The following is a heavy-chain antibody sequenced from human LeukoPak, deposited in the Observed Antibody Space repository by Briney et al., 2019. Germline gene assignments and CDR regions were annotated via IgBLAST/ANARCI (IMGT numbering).Heavy chain of an antibody. CDR2: INPSGGST. CDR3: AREYSSSWYNPNTDAFDI. V-gene: IGHV1-46*01. J-gene: IGHJ3*02. Sequence: ASVTVSCKASGYTFTSYYMHWVRQAPGQGLEWMGIINPSGGSTSYAQKFQGRVTMTRDMSTSTVYMELSSLRSEDTAVYYCAREYSSSWYNPNTDAFDIWGQGTMVTVSS. CDR1: GYTFTSYY. D-gene: IGHD6-13*01.